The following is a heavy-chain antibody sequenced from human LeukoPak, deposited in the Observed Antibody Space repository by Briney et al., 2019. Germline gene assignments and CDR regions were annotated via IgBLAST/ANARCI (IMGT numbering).Heavy chain of an antibody. CDR1: GFTFTSSA. CDR2: IVVGSGNT. D-gene: IGHD1-26*01. V-gene: IGHV1-58*02. J-gene: IGHJ4*02. CDR3: AAAPPSGSPFDY. Sequence: SVKVSCKASGFTFTSSAMQWVRQARGQRLEWIGWIVVGSGNTNYAQKFQERVTITRDMSTSTAYMELSSLRSEDTAVYYCAAAPPSGSPFDYWGQGTLVTVSS.